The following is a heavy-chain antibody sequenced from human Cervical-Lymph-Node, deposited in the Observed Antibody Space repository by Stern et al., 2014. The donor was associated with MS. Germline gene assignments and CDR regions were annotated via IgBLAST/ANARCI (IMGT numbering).Heavy chain of an antibody. V-gene: IGHV3-23*04. J-gene: IGHJ4*02. Sequence: EVQLVESGGGLEQSGGSLSLSCAASGFRFSRDAMSWVRQSQGKGLEWVSSIGADGSTHYADSVKGRFTISRDNVMAALYLQMNSLRAEDTAVYFCAKPYLYGSDSYYQTFDYWGQGTPVTVSS. CDR1: GFRFSRDA. CDR3: AKPYLYGSDSYYQTFDY. CDR2: SIGADGST. D-gene: IGHD3-10*01.